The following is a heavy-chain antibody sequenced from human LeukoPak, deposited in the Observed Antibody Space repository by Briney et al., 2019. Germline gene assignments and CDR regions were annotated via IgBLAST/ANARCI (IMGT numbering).Heavy chain of an antibody. CDR2: ISGSGGST. D-gene: IGHD3-3*01. V-gene: IGHV3-23*01. J-gene: IGHJ4*02. Sequence: GGSLRLSCAASGFTFSNYAMNWVRQAPGKGMEWVSSISGSGGSTYFAGSVKGRVTISRDNSKNTIHMQMNSLRVEDTAVYYCAKGGQNYDFWRFDYWGQGSLVTVSS. CDR1: GFTFSNYA. CDR3: AKGGQNYDFWRFDY.